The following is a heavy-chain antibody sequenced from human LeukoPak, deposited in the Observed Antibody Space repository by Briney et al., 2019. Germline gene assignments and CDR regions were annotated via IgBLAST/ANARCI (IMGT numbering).Heavy chain of an antibody. CDR2: IITKADGGTT. D-gene: IGHD2-21*02. CDR3: TSRVVTTNDY. Sequence: PGGSLRLSCAASGFTFSSYSMNWVRQAPGKGLEWVGRIITKADGGTTDCAAPMRGRFTISRDDSRNILYLQMDSLKIEDTAVYYCTSRVVTTNDYWGQGTLVTVSS. CDR1: GFTFSSYS. V-gene: IGHV3-15*01. J-gene: IGHJ4*02.